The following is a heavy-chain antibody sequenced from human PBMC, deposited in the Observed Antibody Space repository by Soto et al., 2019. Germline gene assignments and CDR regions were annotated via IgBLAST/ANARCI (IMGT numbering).Heavy chain of an antibody. Sequence: PGGSLRLSCAASGFTFSDYYMSWIRQAPGKGLEWVSYISSSGSTIYYTDSVKGRFTISRDNAKNSLYLQMNSLRAEDTAVYYCARDYYDSSGYPLHYFDYWGQGTLVTVSS. CDR2: ISSSGSTI. D-gene: IGHD3-22*01. V-gene: IGHV3-11*01. J-gene: IGHJ4*02. CDR3: ARDYYDSSGYPLHYFDY. CDR1: GFTFSDYY.